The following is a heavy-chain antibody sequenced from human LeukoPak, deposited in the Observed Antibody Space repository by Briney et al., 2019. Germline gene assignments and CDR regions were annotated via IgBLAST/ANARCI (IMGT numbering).Heavy chain of an antibody. CDR1: GFTFSDYY. Sequence: PGGSLRLSCAASGFTFSDYYMSWIRQAPGKGLMWVSRITPDARETDYADSVNGRFTISRDNAKNTLYLQMNSLRAEDTAVYYCAKDQDLPLAAAEGGDYWGQGTLVTVSS. CDR3: AKDQDLPLAAAEGGDY. V-gene: IGHV3-11*05. CDR2: ITPDARET. D-gene: IGHD6-13*01. J-gene: IGHJ4*02.